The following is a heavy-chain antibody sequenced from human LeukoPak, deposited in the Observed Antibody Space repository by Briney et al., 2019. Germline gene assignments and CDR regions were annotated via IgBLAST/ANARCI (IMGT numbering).Heavy chain of an antibody. V-gene: IGHV3-30-3*01. CDR1: GFTFSSYA. D-gene: IGHD2-15*01. CDR2: ISYDGSNK. J-gene: IGHJ5*02. CDR3: ARDGYCSGGSCYSFDP. Sequence: QPGGSLRLSCAASGFTFSSYAMHWVRQAPGKGLEWVAVISYDGSNKYYADSVKGRFTISRDNSKNTLYLRMNSLRAEDTAVYYCARDGYCSGGSCYSFDPWGQGTLVTVSS.